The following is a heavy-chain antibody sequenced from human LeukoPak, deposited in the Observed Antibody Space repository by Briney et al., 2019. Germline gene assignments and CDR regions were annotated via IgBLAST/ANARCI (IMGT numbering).Heavy chain of an antibody. J-gene: IGHJ4*02. CDR3: AKEDIGIAAADYFDY. CDR2: IRYDGSNK. V-gene: IGHV3-30*02. CDR1: GFTFSSYG. Sequence: GGSLRLSCAASGFTFSSYGMHWVRQAPGKGLEWVAFIRYDGSNKYYADSVKGRFTISRDNSENTLYLQMNSLRAEDTAVYYCAKEDIGIAAADYFDYWGQGTLVTVSS. D-gene: IGHD6-13*01.